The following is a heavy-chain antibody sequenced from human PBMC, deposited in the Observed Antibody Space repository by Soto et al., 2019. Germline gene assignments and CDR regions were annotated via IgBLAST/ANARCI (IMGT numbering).Heavy chain of an antibody. J-gene: IGHJ4*02. CDR1: GFTFDDYA. Sequence: EVQLVESGGGLVQPGRSLRLSCAASGFTFDDYAMHWVRQAPGKGLEWVSGISWNSGSIGYADSVKGRFTISRDNAKNSLYLQMNSLRAEDTALYYCARDRQWLATYFDYWGQGTVVTVSS. CDR2: ISWNSGSI. CDR3: ARDRQWLATYFDY. D-gene: IGHD6-19*01. V-gene: IGHV3-9*01.